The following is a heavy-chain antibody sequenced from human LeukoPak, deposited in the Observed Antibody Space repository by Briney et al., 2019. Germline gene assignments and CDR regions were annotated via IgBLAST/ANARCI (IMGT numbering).Heavy chain of an antibody. D-gene: IGHD6-13*01. J-gene: IGHJ4*02. Sequence: PGGSLRLSCAASGFTFSSYAMSWVRQAPGKGLEWVSGISATGGSTYYADSVKGRFTISRDNSRNTLYLQMNSLRAEETAVYYCARDVYSSSWYLDYWGQETLVTVSS. CDR2: ISATGGST. CDR3: ARDVYSSSWYLDY. CDR1: GFTFSSYA. V-gene: IGHV3-23*01.